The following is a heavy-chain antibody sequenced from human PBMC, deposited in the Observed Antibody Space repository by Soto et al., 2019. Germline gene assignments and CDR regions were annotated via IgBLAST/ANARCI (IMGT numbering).Heavy chain of an antibody. V-gene: IGHV4-4*07. J-gene: IGHJ4*02. CDR2: IYSSGDT. CDR1: GGSISTYY. Sequence: SETLSLTCTVSGGSISTYYWSWVRQPAGKGLEWIGRIYSSGDTDYTSSLKSRVTMSIDTSKNQFSLKLNSVTAADTAVYYCARDNRLEGATVGLYDFWGQGTLVTVSS. D-gene: IGHD1-26*01. CDR3: ARDNRLEGATVGLYDF.